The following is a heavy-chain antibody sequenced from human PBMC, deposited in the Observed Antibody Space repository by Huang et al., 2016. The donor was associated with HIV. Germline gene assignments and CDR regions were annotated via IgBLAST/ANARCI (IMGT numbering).Heavy chain of an antibody. CDR3: ARDRGYDSSGADAFDI. J-gene: IGHJ3*02. D-gene: IGHD3-22*01. Sequence: EVQLVESGGGLVQPGGSLRLSCAASGFTFSSYWMTWVRQAPGKGLEWVANIKQEGSEKYYGDSVKGRFTISRDNAKNSLYLQMNSLRAEDTAVYYCARDRGYDSSGADAFDIWGQGTMVTVSS. V-gene: IGHV3-7*01. CDR2: IKQEGSEK. CDR1: GFTFSSYW.